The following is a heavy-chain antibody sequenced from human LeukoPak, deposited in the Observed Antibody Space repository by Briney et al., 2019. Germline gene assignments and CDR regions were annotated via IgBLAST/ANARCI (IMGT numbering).Heavy chain of an antibody. J-gene: IGHJ4*02. D-gene: IGHD3-10*01. CDR3: ARRRITMVRGVIRGAYYFDY. CDR1: GGSFSGDY. Sequence: SETLSLTCAVYGGSFSGDYWSWIRQPPGKGLEWIGEINHIGSTNYNPSLKSRVTISVDTSKNQFSLELSSVTAADTDVYYCARRRITMVRGVIRGAYYFDYWGQGTLVTVSS. CDR2: INHIGST. V-gene: IGHV4-34*01.